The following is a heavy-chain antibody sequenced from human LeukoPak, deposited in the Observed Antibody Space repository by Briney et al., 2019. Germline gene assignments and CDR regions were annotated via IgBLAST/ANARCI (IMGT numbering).Heavy chain of an antibody. V-gene: IGHV4-38-2*01. J-gene: IGHJ4*02. CDR3: ARNESRDGSNTALYYFDY. CDR2: IYHSGST. D-gene: IGHD5-24*01. CDR1: GYSISSGYY. Sequence: SETLSLTCAVSGYSISSGYYWGWIRQPPGEGLGWVGSIYHSGSTYYNPSLKSRVTISADTSKNTFSLQLSSVTASDTAVYYCARNESRDGSNTALYYFDYWGQGTLVTVSS.